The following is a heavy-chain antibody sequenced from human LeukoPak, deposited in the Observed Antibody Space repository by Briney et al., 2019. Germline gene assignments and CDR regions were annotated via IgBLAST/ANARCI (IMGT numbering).Heavy chain of an antibody. Sequence: GGSLRLSCAAGGFTFRSYGMHWVRQAPGKGLEWVSYISSSGSTIYYADSVKGRFTISRDSAKNSLYLQMNSLRAEDTAVYYCAELGITMIGGVWGKGTTVTISS. CDR3: AELGITMIGGV. D-gene: IGHD3-10*02. V-gene: IGHV3-48*04. CDR1: GFTFRSYG. CDR2: ISSSGSTI. J-gene: IGHJ6*04.